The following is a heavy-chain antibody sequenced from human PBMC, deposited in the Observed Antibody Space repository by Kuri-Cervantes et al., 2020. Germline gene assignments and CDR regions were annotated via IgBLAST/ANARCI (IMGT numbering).Heavy chain of an antibody. J-gene: IGHJ6*02. Sequence: GESLKISCAASGFTFSSYAMSWVRQAPGKGLEWVSVIYSGGSTYYADSVKGRFTISRDNSKNTLYLQMNSLRAEDTAVYYCARDRAYWVVNGMDVWGQGTTVTVSS. CDR3: ARDRAYWVVNGMDV. CDR2: IYSGGST. CDR1: GFTFSSYA. V-gene: IGHV3-53*01. D-gene: IGHD2-8*02.